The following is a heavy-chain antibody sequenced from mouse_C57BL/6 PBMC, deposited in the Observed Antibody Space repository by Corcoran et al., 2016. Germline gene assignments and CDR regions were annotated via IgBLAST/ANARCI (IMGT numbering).Heavy chain of an antibody. J-gene: IGHJ4*01. V-gene: IGHV1-18*01. Sequence: EVQLQQSGPELVKPGASVKIPCKSSGYTFTDYNMDWVKQSHGKSLEWIGDINPNNGGTIYNQKFKGKATLTVDKSSSTAYMELRSLTSEDTAVYYSARRPLAMDYWGQGTSVTVSS. CDR1: GYTFTDYN. CDR2: INPNNGGT. CDR3: ARRPLAMDY.